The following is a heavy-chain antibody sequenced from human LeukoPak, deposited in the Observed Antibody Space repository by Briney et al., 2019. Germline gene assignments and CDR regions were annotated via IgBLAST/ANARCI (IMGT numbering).Heavy chain of an antibody. CDR1: GFTVSRNY. D-gene: IGHD1-26*01. CDR3: TRANSASIPGVDP. Sequence: GGSLRLSCAASGFTVSRNYIRCARQAPGKGLEWVSIIHSCGSTYYADSVKGRFTISRNNSKNTLYIKMKSLRAEDTAVDCCTRANSASIPGVDPWGQGTLVTVSS. V-gene: IGHV3-53*01. CDR2: IHSCGST. J-gene: IGHJ5*02.